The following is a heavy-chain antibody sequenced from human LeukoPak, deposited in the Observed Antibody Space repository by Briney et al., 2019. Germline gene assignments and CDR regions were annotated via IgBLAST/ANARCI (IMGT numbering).Heavy chain of an antibody. CDR2: ISAYNGNT. V-gene: IGHV1-18*01. D-gene: IGHD3-10*01. CDR3: ASSPYGSGSYYSSPSYYMDV. J-gene: IGHJ6*03. Sequence: ASVKVSCKASGYTFTSYGISWVRQAPGQGLEWMGWISAYNGNTNYAQKLQGRVTMTTDTSTSTAYMELRSLRSDDTAVYYCASSPYGSGSYYSSPSYYMDVWGKGTTVTVSS. CDR1: GYTFTSYG.